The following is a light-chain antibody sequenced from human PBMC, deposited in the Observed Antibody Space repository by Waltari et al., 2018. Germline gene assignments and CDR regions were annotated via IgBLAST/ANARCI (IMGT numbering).Light chain of an antibody. V-gene: IGKV3-20*01. CDR3: QDYGSTFRRA. J-gene: IGKJ1*01. Sequence: EIELTQSPGTLSLSPGETATLSCRARQSVSSSFLAWYQQNPGQAPRLLIYGASSRATGIPDWVSGYGSGTDLTLTISSMETEDLAVYYCQDYGSTFRRAFGPGTKVEIK. CDR2: GAS. CDR1: QSVSSSF.